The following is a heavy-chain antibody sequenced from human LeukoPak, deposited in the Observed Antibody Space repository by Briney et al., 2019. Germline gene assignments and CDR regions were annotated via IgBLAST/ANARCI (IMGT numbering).Heavy chain of an antibody. D-gene: IGHD5-24*01. Sequence: GGFLRLSCAASGFTFSSYSMNWVRQAPGKGLEWVSSISSSSSYIYYADSVKGRFTISRDNAKNSLYLQMNSLRAEDTAVYYCASLTRWLQWEKGDAFDIWGQGTMVTVSS. J-gene: IGHJ3*02. CDR2: ISSSSSYI. CDR3: ASLTRWLQWEKGDAFDI. CDR1: GFTFSSYS. V-gene: IGHV3-21*01.